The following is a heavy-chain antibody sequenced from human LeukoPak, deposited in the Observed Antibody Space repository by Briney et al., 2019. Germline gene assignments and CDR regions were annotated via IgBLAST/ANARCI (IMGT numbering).Heavy chain of an antibody. D-gene: IGHD1-1*01. CDR2: IRNDGSNK. Sequence: GGSLRLSCAASGFIFSSYGMHWVRQAPGKGLEWVAFIRNDGSNKYYADSVKGRFTISRDNSKNTLYLQMNSLRAEDTAVYYCAKARYNWNDGSGFYFDYWGQGTLVTVSS. CDR3: AKARYNWNDGSGFYFDY. V-gene: IGHV3-30*02. J-gene: IGHJ4*02. CDR1: GFIFSSYG.